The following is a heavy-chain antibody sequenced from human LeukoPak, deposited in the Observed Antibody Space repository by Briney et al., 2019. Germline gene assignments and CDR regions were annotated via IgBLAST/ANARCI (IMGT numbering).Heavy chain of an antibody. J-gene: IGHJ6*03. CDR2: ISSSSSTI. CDR1: GFIFSGYY. D-gene: IGHD6-6*01. Sequence: GGSLRLSCATSGFIFSGYYMSWIRQAPGKGLEWVSYISSSSSTIYYADSVKGRFTISRDNAKNSLYLQMNSLRAEDTAVYYCARGIAARPSSYYYYYMDVWGKGTTVTVSS. V-gene: IGHV3-11*04. CDR3: ARGIAARPSSYYYYYMDV.